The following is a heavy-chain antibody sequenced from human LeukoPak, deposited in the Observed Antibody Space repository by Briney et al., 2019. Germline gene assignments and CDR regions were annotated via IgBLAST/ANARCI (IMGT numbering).Heavy chain of an antibody. CDR1: GFTFSTYA. CDR2: ISGSDDGT. V-gene: IGHV3-23*01. CDR3: AKSPVSSCRGSFCYPFDY. J-gene: IGHJ4*02. D-gene: IGHD2-15*01. Sequence: GGSLRLSCTASGFTFSTYAMSWVRQIPGKGLEWVSAISGSDDGTYYADSVKGRFTISRDNSRNTLYLQMNTLRAEDTAVYFCAKSPVSSCRGSFCYPFDYWGQGNLVTVSS.